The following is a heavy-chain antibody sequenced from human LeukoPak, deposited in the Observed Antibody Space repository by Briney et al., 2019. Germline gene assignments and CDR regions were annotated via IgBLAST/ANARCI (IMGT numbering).Heavy chain of an antibody. CDR3: ARESGGISPNFDY. CDR1: GGTFSSYA. D-gene: IGHD3-16*01. V-gene: IGHV1-69*04. J-gene: IGHJ4*02. Sequence: SVTVSCKASGGTFSSYAISWVRQAPGQGLEWMGRIIPIFGIANYAQKFQGRVTITADKSTSTAYMELSSLRSEDTAVYYCARESGGISPNFDYWGQGTLVTVSS. CDR2: IIPIFGIA.